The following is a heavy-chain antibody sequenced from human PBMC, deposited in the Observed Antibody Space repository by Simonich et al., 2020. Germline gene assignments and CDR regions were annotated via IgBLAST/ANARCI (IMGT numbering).Heavy chain of an antibody. CDR2: INPNSGGT. D-gene: IGHD1-26*01. V-gene: IGHV1-2*02. Sequence: QVQLVQSGAEVIKPGASVKVSCQASGYTFTGYYMRCVRQAPGQGLEWLGGINPNSGGTNYEQKFQGRVTMTRDTSISTAYMELSRLRSDDTAVYYCARDLRGSYYYYYYMDVWGKGTTVTVSS. CDR3: ARDLRGSYYYYYYMDV. CDR1: GYTFTGYY. J-gene: IGHJ6*03.